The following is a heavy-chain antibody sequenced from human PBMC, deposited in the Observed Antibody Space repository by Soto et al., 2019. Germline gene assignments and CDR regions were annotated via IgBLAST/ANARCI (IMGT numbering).Heavy chain of an antibody. V-gene: IGHV5-51*01. J-gene: IGHJ6*02. CDR3: ARRLASLRNGTDV. D-gene: IGHD6-6*01. CDR2: IYPDDSET. CDR1: EYSFTTNW. Sequence: PGESLKISCKGSEYSFTTNWIAWVRQMPEKGLEWMGIIYPDDSETRYSPSFQGRVTISADKSISTAYLQWSSLEASDTAIYYCARRLASLRNGTDVWGQGTTVTVSS.